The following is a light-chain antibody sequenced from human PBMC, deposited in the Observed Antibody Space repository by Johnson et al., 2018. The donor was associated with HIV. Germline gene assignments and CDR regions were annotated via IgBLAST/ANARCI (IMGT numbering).Light chain of an antibody. CDR3: GTWDSSLSAGV. CDR2: DNN. J-gene: IGLJ1*01. CDR1: SSNIGNNY. Sequence: QPVLTQPPSVSAAPGQKVTISCSGSSSNIGNNYVSWYQQVPGAAPKLLIYDNNRRPSGIPDRFSGSKSDTSATLGITGLQTGDEADYYCGTWDSSLSAGVFGTGTKVTVL. V-gene: IGLV1-51*01.